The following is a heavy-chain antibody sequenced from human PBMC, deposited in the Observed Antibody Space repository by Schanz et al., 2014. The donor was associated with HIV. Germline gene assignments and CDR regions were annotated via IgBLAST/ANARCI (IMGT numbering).Heavy chain of an antibody. J-gene: IGHJ4*02. D-gene: IGHD6-13*01. CDR2: INPNSGGT. CDR3: ARDRSAAVTASDY. V-gene: IGHV1-2*02. CDR1: GYTFTGYY. Sequence: QVQLVQSGAEVKKPGASVKVSCKASGYTFTGYYIHWVRQAPGQGLEWMGWINPNSGGTNYAQKFQGRVTLTRDTSISTAYMELSWLRSDDTAVYYCARDRSAAVTASDYWGQGTLVTVSS.